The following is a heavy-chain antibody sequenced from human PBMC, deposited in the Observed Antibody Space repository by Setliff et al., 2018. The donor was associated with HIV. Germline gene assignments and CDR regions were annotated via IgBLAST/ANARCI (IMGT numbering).Heavy chain of an antibody. CDR3: ARGDYDSGGYYFDK. J-gene: IGHJ4*02. Sequence: SETLSLTCSVSSGSIRSHYWSWIRQPPGKGLEWIGYIYYSGTTNYSPSLKSRVTLLVDTSKNQFSLRLSSVTAADTAVYFCARGDYDSGGYYFDKWGQGALVTVSS. D-gene: IGHD3-22*01. CDR2: IYYSGTT. V-gene: IGHV4-59*11. CDR1: SGSIRSHY.